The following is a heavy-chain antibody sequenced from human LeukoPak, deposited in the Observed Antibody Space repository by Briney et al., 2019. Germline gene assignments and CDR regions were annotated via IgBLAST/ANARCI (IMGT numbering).Heavy chain of an antibody. Sequence: GSLRLSCAASGFTFANHWMAWIRQPPGKGLEWIGEINHSGSTNYNPSLKSRVTISVDTSKNQFSLKLSSVTAADTAVYYCARLVGARARGYYYYYGMDVWAQGTTVTVSS. CDR3: ARLVGARARGYYYYYGMDV. J-gene: IGHJ6*02. D-gene: IGHD1-26*01. CDR2: INHSGST. V-gene: IGHV4-34*01. CDR1: GFTFANHW.